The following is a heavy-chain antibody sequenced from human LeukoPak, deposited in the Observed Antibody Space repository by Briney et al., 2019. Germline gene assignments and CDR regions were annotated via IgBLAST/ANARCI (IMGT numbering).Heavy chain of an antibody. Sequence: SEALSLTCAVYGGSFSGYYWSWIRQPPGKGLEWIGEINHSGSTNYNPSLKSRVTISVDTSKNQFSLKLSSVTAADTAVYYCARGRRGITMVRGVIITNSLDYWGQGTLVTVSS. V-gene: IGHV4-34*01. CDR2: INHSGST. J-gene: IGHJ4*02. D-gene: IGHD3-10*01. CDR3: ARGRRGITMVRGVIITNSLDY. CDR1: GGSFSGYY.